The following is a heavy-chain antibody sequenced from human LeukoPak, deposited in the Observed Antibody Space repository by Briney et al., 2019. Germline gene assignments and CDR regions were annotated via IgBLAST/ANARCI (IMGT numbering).Heavy chain of an antibody. CDR1: GFTFNSYA. V-gene: IGHV3-23*01. CDR2: MSGSGGST. D-gene: IGHD4-11*01. Sequence: PGGSLRLSCAASGFTFNSYAMSWVRQAPGKGLEWVSAMSGSGGSTYYADSVKGRYTISRDNAKNTLYLQMNSLRAEDTAVYYCAKGTVTCSSVDAFDIWGQGTMVTVSS. CDR3: AKGTVTCSSVDAFDI. J-gene: IGHJ3*02.